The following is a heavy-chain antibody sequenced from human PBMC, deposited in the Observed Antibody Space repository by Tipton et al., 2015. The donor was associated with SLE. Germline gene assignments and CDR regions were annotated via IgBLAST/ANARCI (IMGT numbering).Heavy chain of an antibody. CDR1: GFTFSSYS. J-gene: IGHJ4*02. CDR2: ISYDGSNK. CDR3: ARVIAASGVEYFDY. Sequence: SLRLSCAASGFTFSSYSLNWVRQAPGKGLEWVAVISYDGSNKYYADSVKGRFTISRDNSKNTLYLQMNSLRAEDTAVYYCARVIAASGVEYFDYWGQGTLVTVSS. V-gene: IGHV3-30*04. D-gene: IGHD6-13*01.